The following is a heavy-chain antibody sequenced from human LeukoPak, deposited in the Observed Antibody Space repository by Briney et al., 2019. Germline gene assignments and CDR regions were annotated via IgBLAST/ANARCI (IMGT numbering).Heavy chain of an antibody. CDR1: GYSLTSYW. CDR3: ARLSYDFWSGYLTHRPYYYGMDV. J-gene: IGHJ6*02. Sequence: GESLKISCKGSGYSLTSYWIGWVRQMPGKGLEWMGIIYPGDSDTRYSPSFQGQVTISADKSISTAYLQWSSLKASDTAMYYCARLSYDFWSGYLTHRPYYYGMDVWGQGTTVTVSS. V-gene: IGHV5-51*01. CDR2: IYPGDSDT. D-gene: IGHD3-3*01.